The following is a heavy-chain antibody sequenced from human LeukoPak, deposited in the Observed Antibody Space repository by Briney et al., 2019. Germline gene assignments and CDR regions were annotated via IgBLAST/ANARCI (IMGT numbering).Heavy chain of an antibody. V-gene: IGHV1-2*02. J-gene: IGHJ5*01. Sequence: ASVKVSCKPSGYTSTSNYMHWVRQAPGQGLEWMGWINSKNGATSYAQTFQGRVTMTRDTSITTAYMELSGLRSDDTAVYYCARGFGSSWFDYWGQGTLVTVSS. CDR2: INSKNGAT. CDR3: ARGFGSSWFDY. CDR1: GYTSTSNY. D-gene: IGHD6-13*01.